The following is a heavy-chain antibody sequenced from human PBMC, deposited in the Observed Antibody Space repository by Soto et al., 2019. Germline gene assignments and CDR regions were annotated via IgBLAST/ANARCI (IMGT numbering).Heavy chain of an antibody. Sequence: SVKVSCKASGGTFSSYAISWVRQAPGQGLEWMGGIIPIFGTANYAQKFQGRVTITADKSTSTAYMELSSLRSEDTAVYYCARAAFGLYYYDSSGYYPSTFDYWGQGTLVTVSS. CDR1: GGTFSSYA. CDR3: ARAAFGLYYYDSSGYYPSTFDY. CDR2: IIPIFGTA. J-gene: IGHJ4*02. D-gene: IGHD3-22*01. V-gene: IGHV1-69*06.